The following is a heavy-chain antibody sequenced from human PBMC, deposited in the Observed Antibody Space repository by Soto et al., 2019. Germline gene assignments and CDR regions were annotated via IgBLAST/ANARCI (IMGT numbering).Heavy chain of an antibody. D-gene: IGHD5-12*01. Sequence: QVQLQQWGAGLLKPSETLSLTCAVYGGSFSGYYWSWIRQPPGKGLEWIGEINHSGSTNYNPSLKSRVTISVDTSKNQFALKLSSVTAADTAVYYCARAMVRVATLTNWFDPWGQGTLVTVSS. J-gene: IGHJ5*02. CDR2: INHSGST. CDR1: GGSFSGYY. V-gene: IGHV4-34*01. CDR3: ARAMVRVATLTNWFDP.